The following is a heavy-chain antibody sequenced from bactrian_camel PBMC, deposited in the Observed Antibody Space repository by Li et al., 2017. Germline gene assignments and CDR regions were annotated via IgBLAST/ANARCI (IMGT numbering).Heavy chain of an antibody. CDR1: GYTYSSNC. CDR2: VYFGGGRT. V-gene: IGHV3S40*01. CDR3: AADYRRDVCSRGVFEY. J-gene: IGHJ4*01. Sequence: VQLVESGGGSVQPGGSLRLSRDASGYTYSSNCMGWFRQAPGKEREGVAFVYFGGGRTYYADSVKARFTISQDAKNTVYLQMNSLEPEDTAIYYCAADYRRDVCSRGVFEYWGQGTQVTVS. D-gene: IGHD5*01.